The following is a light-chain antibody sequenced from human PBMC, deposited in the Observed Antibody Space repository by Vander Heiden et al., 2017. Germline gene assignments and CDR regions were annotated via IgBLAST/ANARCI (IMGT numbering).Light chain of an antibody. CDR2: KAS. CDR1: QSISSW. V-gene: IGKV1-5*03. Sequence: DIQMTQSPSTLSASVADRVTITCRASQSISSWLAWYQQKAGKPPKLLISKASSLESGVPSRFSGSGSGTEFTLTISSLQPDDFATYYCQQYNSYSRTFGQGTKVEIK. CDR3: QQYNSYSRT. J-gene: IGKJ1*01.